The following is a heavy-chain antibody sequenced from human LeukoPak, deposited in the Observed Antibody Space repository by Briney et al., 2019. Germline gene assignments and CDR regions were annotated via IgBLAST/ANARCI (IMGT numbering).Heavy chain of an antibody. D-gene: IGHD5-12*01. V-gene: IGHV4-30-4*08. J-gene: IGHJ6*03. Sequence: SETLSLTCTVSGGSFSTGNYYWGWIRQPPGKGLEWIGHILYTGSTYYNPSLKSRVTLSLDTSNNHFSLKLSSVTAADTAVYYCANSRWLIDYYLDVWGKGTTVIVSS. CDR1: GGSFSTGNYY. CDR3: ANSRWLIDYYLDV. CDR2: ILYTGST.